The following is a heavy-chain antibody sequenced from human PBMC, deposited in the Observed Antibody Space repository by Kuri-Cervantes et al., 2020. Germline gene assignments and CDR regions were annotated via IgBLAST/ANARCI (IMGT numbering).Heavy chain of an antibody. J-gene: IGHJ5*02. D-gene: IGHD1-14*01. CDR3: ARSPPIRTSTNWFDP. V-gene: IGHV4-39*07. CDR2: IYYSGST. CDR1: GGSISSSSYY. Sequence: GSLRLSCTVSGGSISSSSYYWGWIRQPPGKGLEWIGSIYYSGSTYYNPSLKSRVTISVDTSKNLISLKLNSVTAADTAVYYCARSPPIRTSTNWFDPWGQGTLVTVSS.